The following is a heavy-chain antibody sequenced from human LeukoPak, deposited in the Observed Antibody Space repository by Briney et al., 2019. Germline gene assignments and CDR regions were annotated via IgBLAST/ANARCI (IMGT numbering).Heavy chain of an antibody. CDR3: AGDTDYGGNDDDSTFDF. Sequence: GASVKVSCKASGYTFTSYYVHWVRQAPGQGLEWMGKINPSGGSTSYAQKFQDRVTMTRDTSTSTVYMELSSLRSEDTAVYYCAGDTDYGGNDDDSTFDFWGQGSLVTVSS. D-gene: IGHD4-23*01. CDR2: INPSGGST. V-gene: IGHV1-46*01. CDR1: GYTFTSYY. J-gene: IGHJ4*02.